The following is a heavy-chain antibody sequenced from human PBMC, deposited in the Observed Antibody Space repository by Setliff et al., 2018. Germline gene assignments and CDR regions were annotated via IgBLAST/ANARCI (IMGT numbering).Heavy chain of an antibody. CDR3: AKRGSKDILHGFDI. Sequence: GGSLRLSCAASGFAFSDYAMSWVRLAPGRGLEWVSGISPSGDVTLYADSVKGRFTIFRDNSKNTPSLQMSGLRAEDTAIYYCAKRGSKDILHGFDIWGQGTMVTVSS. CDR1: GFAFSDYA. CDR2: ISPSGDVT. V-gene: IGHV3-23*01. J-gene: IGHJ3*02.